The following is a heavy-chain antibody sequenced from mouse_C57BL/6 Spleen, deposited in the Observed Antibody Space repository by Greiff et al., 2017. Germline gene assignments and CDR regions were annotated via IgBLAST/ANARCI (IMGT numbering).Heavy chain of an antibody. J-gene: IGHJ4*01. D-gene: IGHD2-4*01. V-gene: IGHV7-4*01. Sequence: EVMLVESGGGLVQPGASLRLSCAASGFTFTDYYMSWVRQPPGKAPEWLALIRNKANGYTTEYTASVKGRFTISRDNSQNILYLQMNTLRAEDSATYYCVKAVSSYDYDGDYAMDYWGQGTSVTVSS. CDR3: VKAVSSYDYDGDYAMDY. CDR2: IRNKANGYTT. CDR1: GFTFTDYY.